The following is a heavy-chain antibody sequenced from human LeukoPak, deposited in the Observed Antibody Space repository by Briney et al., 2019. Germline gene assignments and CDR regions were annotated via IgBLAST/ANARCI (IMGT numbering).Heavy chain of an antibody. J-gene: IGHJ4*02. CDR3: ARGPRYSFY. D-gene: IGHD6-13*01. Sequence: GGSLRLSCAASGFIVSHNYMTWVRQAPGKGLDWISVIYIDGTTYYADSVKGRFTISRDQANNTLYLQMNTLRDEDTAVYYCARGPRYSFYWGQGTLVSVSS. CDR1: GFIVSHNY. CDR2: IYIDGTT. V-gene: IGHV3-53*01.